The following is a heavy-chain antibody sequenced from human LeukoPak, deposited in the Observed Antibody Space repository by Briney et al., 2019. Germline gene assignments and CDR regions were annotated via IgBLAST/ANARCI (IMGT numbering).Heavy chain of an antibody. Sequence: SETLSLTCTVSGDSISSGDYYWSWIRQPAGKGLEWIGRIYSSGSTNYNPSLKSRVTISVDMSKNQFSLKLSSVSAADTAVYYCARGLLHRGYAFDIWGQGTMVTVSS. J-gene: IGHJ3*02. CDR2: IYSSGST. V-gene: IGHV4-61*02. CDR1: GDSISSGDYY. CDR3: ARGLLHRGYAFDI. D-gene: IGHD5-12*01.